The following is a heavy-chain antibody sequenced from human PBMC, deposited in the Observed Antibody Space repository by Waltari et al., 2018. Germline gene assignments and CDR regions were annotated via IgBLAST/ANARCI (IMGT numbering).Heavy chain of an antibody. Sequence: EVQLVESGGGLVKPGGSLRLSCAASGFTFTTYSMNWVRQAPGKGLEWVSSISDTSTYIYYAVSLRGRFTTSRDNAKNSLYLQLNSLRAEDTAVYYCVRGGTGMQRVESLDYWGQGILVTVSS. CDR1: GFTFTTYS. CDR2: ISDTSTYI. CDR3: VRGGTGMQRVESLDY. D-gene: IGHD3-9*01. V-gene: IGHV3-21*01. J-gene: IGHJ4*02.